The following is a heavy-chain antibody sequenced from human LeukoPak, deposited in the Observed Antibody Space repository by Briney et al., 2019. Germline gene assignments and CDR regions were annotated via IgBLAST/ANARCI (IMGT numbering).Heavy chain of an antibody. CDR3: AKDRGENGSYYLDY. CDR2: ISGSGART. V-gene: IGHV3-23*01. J-gene: IGHJ4*02. CDR1: GFTFSSYA. D-gene: IGHD1-26*01. Sequence: GGSLRLSCAASGFTFSSYAMSWVRQAPGKGLEWVSAISGSGARTYYAGSVKGRFTISRDTSKNTLYLQMNSLRAEDTAVYYCAKDRGENGSYYLDYGALGTLVTASS.